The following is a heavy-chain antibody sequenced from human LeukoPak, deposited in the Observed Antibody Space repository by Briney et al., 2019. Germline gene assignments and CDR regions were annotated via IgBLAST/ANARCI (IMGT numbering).Heavy chain of an antibody. CDR1: GFTFSTYW. Sequence: PGVSLRLSCAASGFTFSTYWVHWVRQAPGKGRVWVSRINSDGRRTSYADSGKGRFTISRDNAKNTLYLQMKSLRAEDTAVYYCARQYSSSSEFDYWGQGTLVTVSS. J-gene: IGHJ4*02. D-gene: IGHD6-6*01. CDR3: ARQYSSSSEFDY. CDR2: INSDGRRT. V-gene: IGHV3-74*01.